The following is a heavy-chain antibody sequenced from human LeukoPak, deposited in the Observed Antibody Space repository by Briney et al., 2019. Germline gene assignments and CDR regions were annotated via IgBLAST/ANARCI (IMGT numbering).Heavy chain of an antibody. D-gene: IGHD2-2*02. J-gene: IGHJ5*02. V-gene: IGHV4-4*02. Sequence: SGTLSLTCAVSGGSISSSNWWSWVRQPPGKGLEWIGEIYHSGSTNYNPSLKSRVTISVDKSKNQFSLKLSSVTAADTAVYYCARGFRLSAIEDCFDPWGQGTLVTVSS. CDR1: GGSISSSNW. CDR2: IYHSGST. CDR3: ARGFRLSAIEDCFDP.